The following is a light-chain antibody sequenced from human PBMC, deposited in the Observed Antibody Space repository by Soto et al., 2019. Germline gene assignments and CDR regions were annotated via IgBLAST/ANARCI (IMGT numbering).Light chain of an antibody. CDR3: AAWDNSLKAWV. CDR2: NDY. CDR1: SSNIGINT. Sequence: QSVLTQSPSASETPGQRVIISCSGSSSNIGINTVNWYQQLPGTAPTLLIYNDYQRPSGVPVRFSGSKSGTSASLAISGLQSVDEADYYCAAWDNSLKAWVFGGGTKLTV. J-gene: IGLJ3*02. V-gene: IGLV1-44*01.